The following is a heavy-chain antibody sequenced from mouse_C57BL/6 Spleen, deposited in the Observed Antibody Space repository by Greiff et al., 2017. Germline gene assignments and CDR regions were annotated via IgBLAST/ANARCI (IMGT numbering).Heavy chain of an antibody. J-gene: IGHJ1*03. D-gene: IGHD1-1*01. CDR1: GYTFTNYW. CDR2: IYPGGGYT. Sequence: QVQLQQSGAELVRPGTSVKMSCKASGYTFTNYWIGWAKPRPGHGLEWIGDIYPGGGYTNYNEKFKGKATLTADRSSSTAYMQFSSLTSEDSAIYYCARCRNYYGSSFRGYFDVWGTGTTVTVSS. CDR3: ARCRNYYGSSFRGYFDV. V-gene: IGHV1-63*01.